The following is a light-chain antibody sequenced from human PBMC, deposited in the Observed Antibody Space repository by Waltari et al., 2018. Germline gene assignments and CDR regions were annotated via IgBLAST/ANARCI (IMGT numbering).Light chain of an antibody. V-gene: IGLV1-47*01. Sequence: QSVLTPPPAASGTPGQRVPIPCSGSRPNIGHNLVFLYQQFPGTAPKLLIYKNYERPSGVPDRFSGSRSGTSASLAISGLRSEDEADYYCASWDDRLSGYVFGPGTKVIVL. CDR3: ASWDDRLSGYV. J-gene: IGLJ1*01. CDR2: KNY. CDR1: RPNIGHNL.